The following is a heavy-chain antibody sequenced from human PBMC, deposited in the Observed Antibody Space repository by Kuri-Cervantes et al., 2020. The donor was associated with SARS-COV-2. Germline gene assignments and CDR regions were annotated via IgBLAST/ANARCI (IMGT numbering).Heavy chain of an antibody. V-gene: IGHV3-66*01. CDR1: GFTVSNNY. Sequence: GSLKISCAASGFTVSNNYMTWVRQAPGKGLERVSMIYSGGSTYYTGSVKGRFSVSRDSYQNSLYLQMNSLRAEDTAVYYCARGIGGPRLQPQQWGQGTLVTVSS. D-gene: IGHD5-24*01. J-gene: IGHJ4*02. CDR3: ARGIGGPRLQPQQ. CDR2: IYSGGST.